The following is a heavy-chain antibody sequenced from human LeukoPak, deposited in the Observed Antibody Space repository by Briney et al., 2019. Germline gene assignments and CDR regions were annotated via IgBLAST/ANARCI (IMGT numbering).Heavy chain of an antibody. D-gene: IGHD5-12*01. CDR3: ARVARATDHPRQLRTDYFDY. V-gene: IGHV4-39*01. Sequence: KPSETLSLTCTVSGGSISSSSYYWGWIRQPPGKGLEWIGSIYYSGSTYYNPSLKSRVTISVDTSKNQFSLKLSSVTAADTAVYYCARVARATDHPRQLRTDYFDYWGQGTLVTVSS. CDR1: GGSISSSSYY. J-gene: IGHJ4*02. CDR2: IYYSGST.